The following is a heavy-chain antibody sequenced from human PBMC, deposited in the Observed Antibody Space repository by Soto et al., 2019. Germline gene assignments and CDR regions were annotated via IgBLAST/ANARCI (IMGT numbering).Heavy chain of an antibody. J-gene: IGHJ6*02. D-gene: IGHD6-19*01. CDR1: GGTFSSYA. CDR2: IIPIFGTA. V-gene: IGHV1-69*01. CDR3: ARAEGYSSGWYDYYYGMDV. Sequence: QVQLVQSGAEVKKPGSSVKVSCKASGGTFSSYAISWVRQAPGQGLEWMGGIIPIFGTANYAQKFQGRVTITAEESTSKAYMELSSLRSEDMAVYYCARAEGYSSGWYDYYYGMDVWGQGTTVTVSS.